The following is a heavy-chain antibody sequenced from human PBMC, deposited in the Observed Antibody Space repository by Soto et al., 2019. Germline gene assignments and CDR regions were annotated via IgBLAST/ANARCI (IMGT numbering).Heavy chain of an antibody. D-gene: IGHD6-13*01. CDR3: ASDGAGTSGMDV. CDR2: IWYDGSNK. J-gene: IGHJ6*02. V-gene: IGHV3-33*01. CDR1: GFTFSSYG. Sequence: GGSLRLSCAASGFTFSSYGMHWVRQAPGKGLEWVAVIWYDGSNKYYADSVKGRFTISRDNSKNTLYLQMNSLRAEDTAVYYCASDGAGTSGMDVWGQGTTVTSP.